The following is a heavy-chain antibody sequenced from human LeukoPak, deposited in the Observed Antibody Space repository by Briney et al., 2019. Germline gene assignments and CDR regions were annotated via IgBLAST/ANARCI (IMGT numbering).Heavy chain of an antibody. J-gene: IGHJ4*02. D-gene: IGHD5-24*01. V-gene: IGHV3-23*01. CDR1: GFTFSSHY. CDR3: AKTKEMATIIDY. Sequence: PGGSLRLSCAASGFTFSSHYMTWVRQAPGKGLEWVSHISDSDSRTHYVDSVKGRFTISRDNSKNTLYLQMDSLRAEDTAVYYCAKTKEMATIIDYWGQGTLVTVSS. CDR2: ISDSDSRT.